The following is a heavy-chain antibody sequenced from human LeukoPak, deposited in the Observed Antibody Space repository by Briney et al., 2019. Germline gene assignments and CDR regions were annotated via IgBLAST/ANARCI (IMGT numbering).Heavy chain of an antibody. V-gene: IGHV4-34*01. J-gene: IGHJ4*02. D-gene: IGHD3-22*01. CDR3: ARGVIVVSPPSY. CDR2: INHGGYT. CDR1: GGSFRDYY. Sequence: PSETLSLTCGVYGGSFRDYYWNYIRQSPGKGLEWIGEINHGGYTNYNPSLKSRVTISVDTSMNQFSLKLSSVTAADTAMYYCARGVIVVSPPSYWGQGTLVTVSS.